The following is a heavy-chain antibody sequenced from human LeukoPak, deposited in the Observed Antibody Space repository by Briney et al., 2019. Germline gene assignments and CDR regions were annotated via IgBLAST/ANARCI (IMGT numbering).Heavy chain of an antibody. Sequence: SVKVSCKASGGTFSSYAISWVRQAPGQGLEWMGGIIPIFGTANYAQKFQGRVTITADESTSTAYMELSSLRSEDTAVYYCARPYSGSSLGYYGMDVWGQGTTVTVSS. D-gene: IGHD6-6*01. V-gene: IGHV1-69*13. CDR2: IIPIFGTA. J-gene: IGHJ6*02. CDR1: GGTFSSYA. CDR3: ARPYSGSSLGYYGMDV.